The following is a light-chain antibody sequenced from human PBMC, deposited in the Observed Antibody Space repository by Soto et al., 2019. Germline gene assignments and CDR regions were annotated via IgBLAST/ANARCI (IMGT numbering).Light chain of an antibody. CDR3: SSYTTSSTVA. CDR1: SSDIGGYHY. Sequence: QSALTQSASVSGSPGQSITISCTGTSSDIGGYHYVSWYQQHPDKAPKLMIFEVSNRPSGVSNRFSGSKSGNTASLTISGLLPEDEADYYCSSYTTSSTVAFGGGTKLTVL. V-gene: IGLV2-14*01. CDR2: EVS. J-gene: IGLJ2*01.